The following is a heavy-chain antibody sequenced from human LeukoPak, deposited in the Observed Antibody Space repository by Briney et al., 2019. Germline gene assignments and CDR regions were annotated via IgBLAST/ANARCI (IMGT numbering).Heavy chain of an antibody. CDR3: ARAPGSGSEWFDP. Sequence: SETLSLTCAVYGGSFSGYYWSWIRQPPGKGLEWIGEINHSGSTNYNPSLKSRVTISVDTSKNQFSLKLSSVTAADTAVYYCARAPGSGSEWFDPWGQGTLVTVSS. V-gene: IGHV4-34*01. CDR2: INHSGST. CDR1: GGSFSGYY. J-gene: IGHJ5*02. D-gene: IGHD3-10*01.